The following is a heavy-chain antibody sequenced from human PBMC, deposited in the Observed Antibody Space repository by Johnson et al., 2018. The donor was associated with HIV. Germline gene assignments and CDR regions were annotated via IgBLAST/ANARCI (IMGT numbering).Heavy chain of an antibody. Sequence: VHLVESGGGLVQPGGSLRLSCEVSGFTFTFYWMSWVRQSPGKGLEWVANIKKDGSEKYYVDSVKGRFTISRDNAKNSLYLQMSSLRAEDTAVYYCARGSRYTYDNDDVYLLQAFDVWGQGTVVTVSS. CDR1: GFTFTFYW. D-gene: IGHD3-16*01. CDR3: ARGSRYTYDNDDVYLLQAFDV. CDR2: IKKDGSEK. J-gene: IGHJ3*01. V-gene: IGHV3-7*02.